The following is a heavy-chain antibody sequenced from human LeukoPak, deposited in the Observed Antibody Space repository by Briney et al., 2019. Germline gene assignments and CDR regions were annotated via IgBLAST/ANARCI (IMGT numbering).Heavy chain of an antibody. Sequence: SETLSLTCTVSGGSISSNSYYWGWIRQPPGKGLEWIGSIYYSGSTYYNPSLKSRVTISVDTSKNQFSLKLSSVTAADTAVYYCASVNLERRDFGYWGQGTLVTVSS. CDR2: IYYSGST. V-gene: IGHV4-39*07. J-gene: IGHJ4*02. CDR1: GGSISSNSYY. CDR3: ASVNLERRDFGY. D-gene: IGHD1-1*01.